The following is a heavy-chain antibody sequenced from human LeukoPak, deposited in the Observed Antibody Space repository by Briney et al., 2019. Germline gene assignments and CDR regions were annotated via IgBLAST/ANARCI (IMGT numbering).Heavy chain of an antibody. Sequence: GGSLRLSCAVSGFPVSSNHMGWVRQAPGKGLEWVSVIYSGGSTYYADSVKGRFTISRDSSKNMLYLQMNSLRAEDTALYYCARDPFGYQPPDYWGQGTLVTVSS. CDR2: IYSGGST. D-gene: IGHD2-2*01. CDR3: ARDPFGYQPPDY. CDR1: GFPVSSNH. V-gene: IGHV3-53*01. J-gene: IGHJ4*02.